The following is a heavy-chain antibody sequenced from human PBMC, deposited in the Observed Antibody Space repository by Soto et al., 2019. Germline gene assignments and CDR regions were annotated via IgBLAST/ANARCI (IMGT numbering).Heavy chain of an antibody. CDR1: GGSISSGGYY. Sequence: QVQLQESGPGLVKPSQTLTLTCTVSGGSISSGGYYWSWIRQHPGKGLEWIGYIYYSGSTYYNPSLKSRVTISVDTSKNQFSLKLSSVTAADTAVYYCARVSGTMVRGVNFLSVDYWGQGTLVTVSS. CDR3: ARVSGTMVRGVNFLSVDY. J-gene: IGHJ4*02. D-gene: IGHD3-10*01. CDR2: IYYSGST. V-gene: IGHV4-31*03.